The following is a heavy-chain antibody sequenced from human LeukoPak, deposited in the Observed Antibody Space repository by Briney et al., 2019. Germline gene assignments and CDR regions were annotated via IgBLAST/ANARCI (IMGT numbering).Heavy chain of an antibody. CDR1: GGSISSSNW. J-gene: IGHJ5*02. CDR3: ARHWTFYSTPYGFDP. V-gene: IGHV4-4*02. CDR2: IYHSGST. Sequence: SGTLSLTCAVSGGSISSSNWWSWVRQPPGKGLEWIGEIYHSGSTNYNPSLKSRVTISVDTSKNQFSLKLSSVTAADTAVYYCARHWTFYSTPYGFDPWGQGTLVTVSS. D-gene: IGHD6-13*01.